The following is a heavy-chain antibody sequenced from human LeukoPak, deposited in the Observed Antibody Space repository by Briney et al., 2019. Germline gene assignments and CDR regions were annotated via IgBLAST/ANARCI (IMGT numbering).Heavy chain of an antibody. CDR1: GGTFSSYA. CDR2: IIPIFGTA. CDR3: ARALPGSGSAGIGAFDI. J-gene: IGHJ3*02. V-gene: IGHV1-69*13. Sequence: SVKVSCKASGGTFSSYAISWVRQAPGQGLEWMGGIIPIFGTANYAQKFQGRVTITADESTSTAYMELSSLRSEDTAVYYCARALPGSGSAGIGAFDIWGQGTMVTVSS. D-gene: IGHD3-22*01.